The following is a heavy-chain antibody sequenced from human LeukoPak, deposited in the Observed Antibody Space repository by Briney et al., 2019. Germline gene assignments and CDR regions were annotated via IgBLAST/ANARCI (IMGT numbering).Heavy chain of an antibody. J-gene: IGHJ4*02. D-gene: IGHD6-19*01. V-gene: IGHV4-34*01. CDR2: INHSGST. Sequence: SSETLSLTCAVYGGSFSGYYWSWIRQPPGKGPEWIGEINHSGSTNYNPSLKSRVTISVDTSKNQFSLELSSVTAADTAVYYCARGWGITAGFDYWGQGTLVTVSS. CDR3: ARGWGITAGFDY. CDR1: GGSFSGYY.